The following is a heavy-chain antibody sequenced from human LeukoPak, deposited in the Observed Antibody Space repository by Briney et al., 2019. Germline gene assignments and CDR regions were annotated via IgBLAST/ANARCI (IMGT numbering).Heavy chain of an antibody. Sequence: GGSLRLFCAASGFTFSSYWMSWVRQAPGKGLEWVANIKQDGSEKYYVDSVKGRFTISRDNAKNSLYLQMNSLRAEDTAVYYCARDRGSYELPWWFDPWGQGTLVTVSS. CDR2: IKQDGSEK. V-gene: IGHV3-7*01. CDR3: ARDRGSYELPWWFDP. CDR1: GFTFSSYW. D-gene: IGHD1-26*01. J-gene: IGHJ5*02.